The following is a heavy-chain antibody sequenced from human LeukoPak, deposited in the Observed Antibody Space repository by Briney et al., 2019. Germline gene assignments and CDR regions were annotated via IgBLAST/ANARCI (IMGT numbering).Heavy chain of an antibody. CDR1: GFTFSSYS. D-gene: IGHD3-10*01. V-gene: IGHV3-21*01. CDR3: AREKLVYGSGAFDY. CDR2: ISSSSSYI. Sequence: GGSLRLSCAASGFTFSSYSMNWVRQAPGKGLEWVSSISSSSSYIYYADSVKGRFTISRDNAKNSLYLQMNSLRAEDTAVYYCAREKLVYGSGAFDYWGQGTLVTVSS. J-gene: IGHJ4*02.